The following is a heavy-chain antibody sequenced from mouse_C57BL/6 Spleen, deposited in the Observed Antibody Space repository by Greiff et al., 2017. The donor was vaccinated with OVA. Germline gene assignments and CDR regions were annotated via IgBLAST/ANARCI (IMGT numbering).Heavy chain of an antibody. CDR3: ARGTGNYFDY. CDR2: INYDGSST. Sequence: EVKVVESEGGLVQPGSSMKLSCTASGFTFSDYYMAWVRQVPEKGLEWVANINYDGSSTYYLDSLKSRFIISRANAKNILYLQMSILKSEDTATYYCARGTGNYFDYWGQGTTLTVSS. CDR1: GFTFSDYY. V-gene: IGHV5-16*01. J-gene: IGHJ2*01. D-gene: IGHD4-1*01.